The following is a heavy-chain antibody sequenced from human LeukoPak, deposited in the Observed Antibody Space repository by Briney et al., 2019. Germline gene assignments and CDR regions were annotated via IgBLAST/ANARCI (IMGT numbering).Heavy chain of an antibody. CDR1: GGSFSGYY. CDR2: INHSGST. D-gene: IGHD3-9*01. Sequence: SETLSLTCAVYGGSFSGYYWSWIRQPPGKGLEWIGEINHSGSTNYNPSLKSRVTISVDTSKNQFSLKLSSVTAADTAVYYCARGPVTGYYTFDYWGQGTLVTVSS. CDR3: ARGPVTGYYTFDY. J-gene: IGHJ4*02. V-gene: IGHV4-34*01.